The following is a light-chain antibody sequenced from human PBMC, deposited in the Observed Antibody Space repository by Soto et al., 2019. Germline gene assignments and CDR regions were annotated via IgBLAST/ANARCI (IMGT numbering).Light chain of an antibody. V-gene: IGLV2-14*03. J-gene: IGLJ1*01. Sequence: QSALTQPASVSGSPGQSITISCTGTSSDIGYYDYVSWYQQHPGKAPKLMIYHVTYRPSGVSNRYSGSKSGNSASLTISGLQADDEADYYCCSLTTSHTYVFGIGTKVTVL. CDR2: HVT. CDR3: CSLTTSHTYV. CDR1: SSDIGYYDY.